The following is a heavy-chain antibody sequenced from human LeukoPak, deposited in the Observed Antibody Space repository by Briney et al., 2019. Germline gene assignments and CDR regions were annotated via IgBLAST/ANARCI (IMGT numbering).Heavy chain of an antibody. V-gene: IGHV4-59*01. Sequence: SETLSLTCTVSGGSISNYYWSWIRQPPGKGLEWIGYMSYSGNTNYNPSLKSPVTISLDTSKNQFSLKLTSVTAADTALYYCARGDGYNWEYFFDYWGQGTLVTVSS. CDR3: ARGDGYNWEYFFDY. J-gene: IGHJ4*02. CDR2: MSYSGNT. D-gene: IGHD5-24*01. CDR1: GGSISNYY.